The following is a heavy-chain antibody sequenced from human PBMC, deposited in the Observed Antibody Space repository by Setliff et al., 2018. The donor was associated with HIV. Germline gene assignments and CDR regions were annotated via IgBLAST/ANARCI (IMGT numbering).Heavy chain of an antibody. J-gene: IGHJ5*02. CDR1: GYTFTDFY. CDR2: INPKSGVT. CDR3: SRDHFLVAMTRNWFDP. V-gene: IGHV1-2*06. Sequence: ASVKVSCKASGYTFTDFYIHWVRQAPGQGLEWIGRINPKSGVTDYLKKFQGRVTMTTDTSTNTAHMELIRPRFDDTAVYYCSRDHFLVAMTRNWFDPWGQGTLVTVSS. D-gene: IGHD5-12*01.